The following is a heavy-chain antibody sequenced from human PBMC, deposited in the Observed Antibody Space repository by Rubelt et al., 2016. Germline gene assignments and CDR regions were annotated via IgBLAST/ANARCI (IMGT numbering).Heavy chain of an antibody. Sequence: QVQLVQSGAEVREPGSSAKVSCVASGGTISTSSITWVRQVHGQGLEWMGRITPSLNFETYAQRFQGRFTLTAEKVTNTAYLELAGLTADSTALYYCAMRVDTEDCGGYYYCGLDVWGQGTTVTVAS. V-gene: IGHV1-69*04. CDR3: AMRVDTEDCGGYYYCGLDV. CDR1: GGTISTSS. D-gene: IGHD2-21*02. CDR2: ITPSLNFE. J-gene: IGHJ6*02.